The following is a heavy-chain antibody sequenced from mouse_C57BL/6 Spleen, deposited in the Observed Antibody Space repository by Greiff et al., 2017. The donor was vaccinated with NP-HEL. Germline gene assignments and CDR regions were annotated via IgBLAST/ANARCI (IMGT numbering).Heavy chain of an antibody. CDR3: ARHEDGRTGTYYFDY. J-gene: IGHJ2*01. CDR1: GYTFTEYT. CDR2: FYPGSGSI. V-gene: IGHV1-62-2*01. Sequence: QVHVKQSGAELVKPGASVKLSCKASGYTFTEYTIHWVKQRSGQGLEWIGWFYPGSGSIKYNEKFKDKATLTADKSSSTVYMELSRLTSEDSAVYFCARHEDGRTGTYYFDYWGQGTTLTVSS. D-gene: IGHD4-1*01.